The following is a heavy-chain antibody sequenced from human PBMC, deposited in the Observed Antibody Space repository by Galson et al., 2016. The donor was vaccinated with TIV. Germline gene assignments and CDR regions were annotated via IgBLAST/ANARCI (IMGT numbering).Heavy chain of an antibody. CDR2: IYPGDSDT. CDR1: GYNFPTYW. D-gene: IGHD5-18*01. J-gene: IGHJ5*02. Sequence: QSGAEVKKPGESLKISCKVSGYNFPTYWIAWVRQMPGKGLEWMGMIYPGDSDTRYSPSFQGQVTISADKSISTASLQWSSLKAWDTASYYCARQERGYSGGYGFGAWGQGTLVTVSA. V-gene: IGHV5-51*01. CDR3: ARQERGYSGGYGFGA.